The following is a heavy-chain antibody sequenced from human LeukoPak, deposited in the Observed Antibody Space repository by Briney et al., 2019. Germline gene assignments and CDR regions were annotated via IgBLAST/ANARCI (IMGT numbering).Heavy chain of an antibody. D-gene: IGHD1-7*01. CDR2: INAGNGNT. CDR1: GYTFTSYA. J-gene: IGHJ5*02. V-gene: IGHV1-3*01. CDR3: ARRYNWNYFDP. Sequence: GASVKVSFKASGYTFTSYAMHWVRQAPGQRLEWMGWINAGNGNTKYSQKFQGRVTITRDTSASTAYMELSSLRSEDTAVYYCARRYNWNYFDPWGQGTLVTVSS.